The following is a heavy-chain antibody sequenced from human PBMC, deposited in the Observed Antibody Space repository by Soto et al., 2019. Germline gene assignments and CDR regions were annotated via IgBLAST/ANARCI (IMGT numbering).Heavy chain of an antibody. V-gene: IGHV1-3*01. J-gene: IGHJ4*02. CDR2: INAGNGNT. CDR1: GYTFTSYA. CDR3: ARGGPIAAAGSPFDY. Sequence: GASVKVSCKASGYTFTSYAMHWVRQAPGQRLEWMGWINAGNGNTKYPQKFQGRVTITGDTSASTAYMELSSLRSEDTAVYYCARGGPIAAAGSPFDYWGQGTLVTVSS. D-gene: IGHD6-13*01.